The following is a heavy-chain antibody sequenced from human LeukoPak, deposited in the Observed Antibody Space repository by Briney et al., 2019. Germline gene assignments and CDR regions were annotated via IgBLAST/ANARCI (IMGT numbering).Heavy chain of an antibody. CDR2: IYYSGST. CDR3: ARVPGGIAAAGLNWFDP. Sequence: SETLSLTCTVSGGSISSYYWSWIRQPPGKGLEWIGYIYYSGSTNYNPSLKSRVTMSVDTSKNQFSLKLSSVTAADTAVYYCARVPGGIAAAGLNWFDPWGQGTLVTVSS. V-gene: IGHV4-59*01. D-gene: IGHD6-13*01. J-gene: IGHJ5*02. CDR1: GGSISSYY.